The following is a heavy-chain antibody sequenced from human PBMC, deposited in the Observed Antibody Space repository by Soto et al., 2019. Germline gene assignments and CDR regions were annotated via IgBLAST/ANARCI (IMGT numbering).Heavy chain of an antibody. Sequence: GASVKVSCKASGYTFTSYGISWVRQAPGQGLEWMGWISAYNGNTNYAQKLQGRVTMTTDTSTSTAYMELRSLRSDDTAVYYCARDVESLSGYSYPYSSYGMDVSGQGTTVTVSS. D-gene: IGHD5-18*01. CDR3: ARDVESLSGYSYPYSSYGMDV. V-gene: IGHV1-18*01. CDR1: GYTFTSYG. CDR2: ISAYNGNT. J-gene: IGHJ6*02.